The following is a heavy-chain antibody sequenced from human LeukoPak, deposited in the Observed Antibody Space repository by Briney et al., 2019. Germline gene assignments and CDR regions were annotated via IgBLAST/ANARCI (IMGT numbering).Heavy chain of an antibody. CDR3: ARDRPDRGYSYGRDFDY. V-gene: IGHV3-48*03. CDR1: GFSFSSYE. Sequence: PGGSLILSCAASGFSFSSYEMNWVRQAPGKGLQWISYISRGGDEIYYADSVKGRFTVSRDNAKNSLYLQMNSLRAEDTAVYYCARDRPDRGYSYGRDFDYWGQGTLVTVSS. D-gene: IGHD5-18*01. J-gene: IGHJ4*02. CDR2: ISRGGDEI.